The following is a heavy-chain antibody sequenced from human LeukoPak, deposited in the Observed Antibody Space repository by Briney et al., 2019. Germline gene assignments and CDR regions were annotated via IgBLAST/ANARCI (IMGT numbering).Heavy chain of an antibody. D-gene: IGHD3-22*01. J-gene: IGHJ4*02. CDR2: IYHSGST. CDR1: GGSISSGGYS. CDR3: ARRATLYYYDSSGYYGGFDY. Sequence: SETLSLTCAVSGGSISSGGYSWSWIRQPPGKGLEWIGYIYHSGSTYYNPSLKSRVTISVDTSKNQFSLKLSSVTAADTAVYYCARRATLYYYDSSGYYGGFDYWGQGTLVTVSS. V-gene: IGHV4-30-2*03.